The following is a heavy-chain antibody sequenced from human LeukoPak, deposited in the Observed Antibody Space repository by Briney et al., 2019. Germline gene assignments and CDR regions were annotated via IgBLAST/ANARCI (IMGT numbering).Heavy chain of an antibody. D-gene: IGHD1-26*01. V-gene: IGHV3-53*01. CDR3: AREAQYSGSFVFDY. J-gene: IGHJ4*02. Sequence: GGSLRLSCAASGSTVSSNYMSWVRQAPGKGLEWVSVIYSGGSTYYADSVKGRFTISRDNSKNTLYLQMNSLRAEDTAVYYCAREAQYSGSFVFDYWGQGTLVTVSS. CDR2: IYSGGST. CDR1: GSTVSSNY.